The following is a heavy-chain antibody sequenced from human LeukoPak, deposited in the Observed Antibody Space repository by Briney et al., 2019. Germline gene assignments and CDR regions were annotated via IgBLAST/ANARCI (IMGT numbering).Heavy chain of an antibody. J-gene: IGHJ4*02. CDR2: IIPILGIA. V-gene: IGHV1-69*04. D-gene: IGHD1-26*01. Sequence: GASVKVSCKASGGTFISYAISWVRQAPGQGLEWMGRIIPILGIANYAQKFQGRVTITADKSTSTAYMELSSLRSEDTAVYYCARAHSGSYFAYWGQGTLVTVSS. CDR3: ARAHSGSYFAY. CDR1: GGTFISYA.